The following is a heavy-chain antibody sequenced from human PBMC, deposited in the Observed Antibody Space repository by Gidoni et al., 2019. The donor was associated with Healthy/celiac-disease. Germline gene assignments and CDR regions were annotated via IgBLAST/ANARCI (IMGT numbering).Heavy chain of an antibody. D-gene: IGHD6-13*01. Sequence: QVQLQQSGPGLVKPSQTLSLTCAISGDSVSSNSAAWHWLRPSPSRGLEWLGRTYYRSKWYNDYAVSVKSRITINPDTSKNQFSLQLNSVTPEDTAVYYCARDRGGSSWANYYYGMDVWGQGTTFTVSS. V-gene: IGHV6-1*01. CDR3: ARDRGGSSWANYYYGMDV. CDR2: TYYRSKWYN. J-gene: IGHJ6*02. CDR1: GDSVSSNSAA.